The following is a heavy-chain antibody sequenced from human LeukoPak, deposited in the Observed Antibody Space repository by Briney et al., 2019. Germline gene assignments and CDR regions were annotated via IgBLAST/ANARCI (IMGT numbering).Heavy chain of an antibody. J-gene: IGHJ4*02. CDR1: GYTFTSYD. V-gene: IGHV1-8*01. CDR3: ARVATAVAGTDFDY. Sequence: VASVKVSCKASGYTFTSYDINWVRQATGQGLEWMGWMNPNSGNTGYVQKFQGRVTMTRNTSITTAYMELSSLRSEDTAVYYCARVATAVAGTDFDYWGQGTLVTVSS. D-gene: IGHD6-19*01. CDR2: MNPNSGNT.